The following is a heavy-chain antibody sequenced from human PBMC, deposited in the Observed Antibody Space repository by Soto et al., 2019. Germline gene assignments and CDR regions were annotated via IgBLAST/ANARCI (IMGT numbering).Heavy chain of an antibody. J-gene: IGHJ4*02. CDR2: IYYSGST. CDR3: ARVRGSYYFDY. CDR1: GGSVSSGSYY. V-gene: IGHV4-61*01. Sequence: PSETLSLTCTVSGGSVSSGSYYWSWIRQPPGKGLEWIGYIYYSGSTNYNPSLKSRVTISVDTSKNQFSLKLSSVTAADTAVYYCARVRGSYYFDYWGQGTLVTVSS. D-gene: IGHD1-26*01.